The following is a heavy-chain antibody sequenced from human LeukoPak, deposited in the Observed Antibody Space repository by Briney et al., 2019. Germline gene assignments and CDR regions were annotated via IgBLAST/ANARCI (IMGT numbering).Heavy chain of an antibody. CDR2: IKPDGSEE. D-gene: IGHD2-15*01. Sequence: PGGSLRLSFAASGITFSSLWMSWFRQAPGKGLEWVADIKPDGSEEHYVASVRGRFTISRDNAKTSLYLQMNSLRGEDTAVYYCAGGQGWHFDLWGRGTLITVSS. CDR3: AGGQGWHFDL. V-gene: IGHV3-7*01. J-gene: IGHJ2*01. CDR1: GITFSSLW.